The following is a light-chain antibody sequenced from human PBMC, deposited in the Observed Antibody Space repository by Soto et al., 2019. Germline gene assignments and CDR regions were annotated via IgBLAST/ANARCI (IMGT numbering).Light chain of an antibody. CDR1: QSVSSSY. CDR3: QQYGSSPRLT. J-gene: IGKJ4*01. CDR2: GAS. V-gene: IGKV3-20*01. Sequence: EIVLTQSPGTLSLSPGERATLSCRASQSVSSSYLAWYQQKPGQAPRLLIYGASSSAPGIPGRFSGSGSWTDFTLTIRRMEPAVFAGYYCQQYGSSPRLTFGGGTKVEIK.